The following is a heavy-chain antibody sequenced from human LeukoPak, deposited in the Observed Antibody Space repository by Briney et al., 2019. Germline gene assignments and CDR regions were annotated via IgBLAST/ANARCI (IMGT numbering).Heavy chain of an antibody. D-gene: IGHD2-21*01. CDR1: GGSISSYY. Sequence: PSETLSLTCTVSGGSISSYYWSWIRQPPGKGLEWIGYIYYSGSTNYNPSLKSRVTISVDTSKNQFSLKLSSVTAADTAVYYCARYSMYLEYYFDYWGQGTLVTVSS. V-gene: IGHV4-59*01. CDR2: IYYSGST. CDR3: ARYSMYLEYYFDY. J-gene: IGHJ4*02.